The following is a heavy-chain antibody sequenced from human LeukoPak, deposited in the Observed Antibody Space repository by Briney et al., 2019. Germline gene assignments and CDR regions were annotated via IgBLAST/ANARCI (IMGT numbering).Heavy chain of an antibody. CDR1: GGTFSSYA. V-gene: IGHV1-69*01. D-gene: IGHD5-24*01. Sequence: SVKVSCKASGGTFSSYAISWVRQAPGQGLEWMGGIIPIFGTADYAQKFQGRVTITADESTSTAYMELSSLRSEDTAVYYCARDGRDGYNYNYYYGMDVWGQGTTVTVSS. CDR2: IIPIFGTA. CDR3: ARDGRDGYNYNYYYGMDV. J-gene: IGHJ6*02.